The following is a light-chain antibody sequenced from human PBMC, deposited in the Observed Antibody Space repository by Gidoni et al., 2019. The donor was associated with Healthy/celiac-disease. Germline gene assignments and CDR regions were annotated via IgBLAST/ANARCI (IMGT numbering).Light chain of an antibody. CDR3: QQYNTWPPMYT. Sequence: EIVMTRSPATLSVSTGERATLSCRASQSVSSNLAWYQQKPDQAPRLLIYGASTRASGIPARFRVSGSGTESTLTIRSLQSEDFEVYYCQQYNTWPPMYTFGQXTKLEIK. CDR2: GAS. CDR1: QSVSSN. V-gene: IGKV3-15*01. J-gene: IGKJ2*01.